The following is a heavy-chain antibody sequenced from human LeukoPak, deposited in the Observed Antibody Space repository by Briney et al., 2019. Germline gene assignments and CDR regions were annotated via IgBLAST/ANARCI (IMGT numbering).Heavy chain of an antibody. CDR2: IYTSGST. J-gene: IGHJ3*02. Sequence: SETLSLTCTVSGGSISSYYWSWIRQPAGKGLEWIGRIYTSGSTNYNPSLKSRVTMSVDTSKNQFSLKLSSVTAADTAVYYCARGYCSSTSCYADVFDIWGQGTMVTVSS. V-gene: IGHV4-4*07. D-gene: IGHD2-2*01. CDR1: GGSISSYY. CDR3: ARGYCSSTSCYADVFDI.